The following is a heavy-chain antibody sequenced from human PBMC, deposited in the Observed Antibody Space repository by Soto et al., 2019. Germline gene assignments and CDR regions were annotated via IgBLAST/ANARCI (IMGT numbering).Heavy chain of an antibody. CDR3: ARHGPSYYDSSGPLGY. J-gene: IGHJ4*02. CDR1: GYSFTSYW. V-gene: IGHV5-51*01. Sequence: GESLKISCKGSGYSFTSYWIGWVRQMPGKGLEWMGIIYPGDSDTRYSPSFQGRVTISADKSISTAYLQWSSLKASDTAMYYCARHGPSYYDSSGPLGYWGQGTLVTVSS. D-gene: IGHD3-22*01. CDR2: IYPGDSDT.